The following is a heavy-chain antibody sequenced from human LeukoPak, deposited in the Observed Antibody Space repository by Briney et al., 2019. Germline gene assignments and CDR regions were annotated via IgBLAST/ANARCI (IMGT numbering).Heavy chain of an antibody. V-gene: IGHV1-8*03. Sequence: ASVKVSCKASGYTFTSYDINWVRQATGQGLEWMGWMNPNSGNTGYAQKFQGRVTITRNTSISTAYMELSSLRSEDTAVYYCARGLVCSGGSCYSDYFDYWGQGTLVTVSS. J-gene: IGHJ4*02. CDR3: ARGLVCSGGSCYSDYFDY. CDR1: GYTFTSYD. D-gene: IGHD2-15*01. CDR2: MNPNSGNT.